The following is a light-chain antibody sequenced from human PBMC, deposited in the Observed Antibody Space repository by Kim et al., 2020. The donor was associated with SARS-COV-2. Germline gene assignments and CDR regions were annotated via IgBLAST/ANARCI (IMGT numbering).Light chain of an antibody. J-gene: IGLJ1*01. CDR2: DVT. CDR1: TSDIGGYDF. V-gene: IGLV2-14*03. Sequence: QSISIYCTGTTSDIGGYDFVSWYQQQPGKAPQLMIYDVTNRPSGVSHRFSGSKSGNTASLIISGLQAEDEADYFCTSFASGATPYVFGAGTKVTVL. CDR3: TSFASGATPYV.